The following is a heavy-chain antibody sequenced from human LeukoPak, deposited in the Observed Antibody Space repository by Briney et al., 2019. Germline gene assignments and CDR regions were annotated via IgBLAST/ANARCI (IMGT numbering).Heavy chain of an antibody. J-gene: IGHJ3*02. V-gene: IGHV1-46*01. D-gene: IGHD4-17*01. CDR3: ARDHRVTVTDDAFDI. CDR2: INPSGGST. Sequence: ASVKVSCKASGYTFTSYYMHWVRQAPGQGLEWMGIINPSGGSTSYAQKFQGRVAMTRDMSTSTVYMELSSLRSEDTAVYYCARDHRVTVTDDAFDIWGQGTMVTVSS. CDR1: GYTFTSYY.